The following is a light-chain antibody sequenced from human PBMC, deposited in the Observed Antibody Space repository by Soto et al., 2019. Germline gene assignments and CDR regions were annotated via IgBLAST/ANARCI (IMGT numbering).Light chain of an antibody. CDR1: QSVSNN. CDR3: QQYDYLPGT. Sequence: DVQMTQSPCSLSSSIGDSVTLSCQASQSVSNNLKWYQQKPGQAPKLLIYDASNWDRGVPYRVSGSGSGTEFTFTIRSLKPEDIALYYCQQYDYLPGTFGQGTQVDIK. V-gene: IGKV1-33*01. J-gene: IGKJ1*01. CDR2: DAS.